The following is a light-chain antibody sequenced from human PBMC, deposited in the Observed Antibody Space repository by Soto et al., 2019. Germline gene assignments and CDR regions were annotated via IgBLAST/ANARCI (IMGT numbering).Light chain of an antibody. CDR2: ATS. CDR3: QQTHSLPLS. V-gene: IGKV1-12*01. J-gene: IGKJ3*01. Sequence: IQMTQSPSSVSASVGDRVTMTCRASQGVGGWLTWYQQKPGKVPKLPIYATSSLHSGVPSRFSGSGSGTDFTLSISSLQPEDFETYHCQQTHSLPLSFGPGTKVDIK. CDR1: QGVGGW.